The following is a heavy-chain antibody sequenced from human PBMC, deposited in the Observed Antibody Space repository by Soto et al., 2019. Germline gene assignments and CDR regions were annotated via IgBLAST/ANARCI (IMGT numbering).Heavy chain of an antibody. J-gene: IGHJ4*02. Sequence: EVQLVESGGAVVQPGGSLRLSCAASGFTFDDFSMHWVRQAPGKGLEWVSLIGRDGIYTYYADSVKGRFTISRDNSKNSLYLQMNSLRTEDTAFYFCAKEKHDASWTAFDYWGQGAMVIVSS. CDR1: GFTFDDFS. CDR2: IGRDGIYT. CDR3: AKEKHDASWTAFDY. V-gene: IGHV3-43*01. D-gene: IGHD2-2*01.